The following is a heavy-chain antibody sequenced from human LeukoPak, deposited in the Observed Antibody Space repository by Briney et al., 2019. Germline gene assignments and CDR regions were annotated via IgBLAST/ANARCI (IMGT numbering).Heavy chain of an antibody. Sequence: NPSETLSLTCTVSGGSISSSSYYWGWIRQPPGKGLEWIGSIYYSGSTYYNPSLKSRVTISVDTSKNQFSLKLSSVTAADTAVYYCARHFYGTPCLNVLRYSPYPNWFDPWGQGTLVTVSS. J-gene: IGHJ5*02. D-gene: IGHD3-9*01. CDR2: IYYSGST. CDR1: GGSISSSSYY. CDR3: ARHFYGTPCLNVLRYSPYPNWFDP. V-gene: IGHV4-39*01.